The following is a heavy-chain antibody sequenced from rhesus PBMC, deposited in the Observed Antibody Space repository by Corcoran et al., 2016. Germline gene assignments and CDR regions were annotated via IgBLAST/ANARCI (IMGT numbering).Heavy chain of an antibody. CDR3: ARDPWGSYYIDY. J-gene: IGHJ4*01. V-gene: IGHV4S12*01. CDR1: GGTISSGYYY. D-gene: IGHD5-42*01. Sequence: QVQLQESGPGVVKPSETLSLTCAVSGGTISSGYYYWTWIRQPPGKGLEWIWGIYSKSDSTNYNPSLKSRVTISKDTSKNQFALKVSAVTATDTAVYYCARDPWGSYYIDYWGQGVLVTVSS. CDR2: IYSKSDST.